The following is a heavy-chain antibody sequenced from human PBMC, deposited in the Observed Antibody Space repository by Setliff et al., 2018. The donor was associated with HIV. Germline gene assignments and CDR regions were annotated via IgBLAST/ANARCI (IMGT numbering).Heavy chain of an antibody. V-gene: IGHV1-46*01. CDR2: IDPNGGAT. D-gene: IGHD3-10*01. Sequence: ASVKVSCKAFGYTFTSYFLHWVRQAPGQGLEWLGIIDPNGGATNNAQKLQGRLTVTTDTSTGTLYMELSNLRSDDSAVYYCARAGGGATDRVFDIWGQGTMVTVSS. J-gene: IGHJ3*02. CDR1: GYTFTSYF. CDR3: ARAGGGATDRVFDI.